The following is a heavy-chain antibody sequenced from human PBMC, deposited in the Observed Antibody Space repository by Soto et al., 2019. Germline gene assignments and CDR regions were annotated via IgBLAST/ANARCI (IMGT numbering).Heavy chain of an antibody. D-gene: IGHD6-13*01. CDR1: GYTFTSYG. Sequence: QVQLVQSGAEVKKPGASVQVSCKASGYTFTSYGISWVRQAPGQGLECMGWISAYKGNTNYAQKFQGRVTMTTDTSTSTAYMELRSLRSDDTAVYYCARAGIVATGTRYFQHWGQGTLISVSS. CDR2: ISAYKGNT. CDR3: ARAGIVATGTRYFQH. V-gene: IGHV1-18*01. J-gene: IGHJ1*01.